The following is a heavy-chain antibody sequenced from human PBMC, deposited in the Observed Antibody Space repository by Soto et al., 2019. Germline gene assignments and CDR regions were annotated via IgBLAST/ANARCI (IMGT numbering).Heavy chain of an antibody. Sequence: ASVKVSCKASGYTFTSYYMHWVRQAPGQGLEWMGIINPSGGSTSYAQKFQGRVTMTRDTSTSTVYMELSSLRSEDTAVYYCARDEHYGDYVHYFDYWGQGTLVTVSS. CDR3: ARDEHYGDYVHYFDY. D-gene: IGHD4-17*01. CDR1: GYTFTSYY. J-gene: IGHJ4*02. V-gene: IGHV1-46*01. CDR2: INPSGGST.